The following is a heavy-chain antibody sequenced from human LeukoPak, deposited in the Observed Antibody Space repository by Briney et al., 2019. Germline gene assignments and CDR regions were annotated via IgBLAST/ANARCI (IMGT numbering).Heavy chain of an antibody. CDR3: AKDQGEVGLWFGGALGGSYYYYGMDV. Sequence: ASVKVSCKASGYTFTGYYMHWVRQAPGQGLEWMGRINPNSGGTNYAQKFQGRVTMTRDTSISTAYMELSRLRSDDTAVYYCAKDQGEVGLWFGGALGGSYYYYGMDVWGQGTTVTVSS. CDR1: GYTFTGYY. CDR2: INPNSGGT. V-gene: IGHV1-2*06. J-gene: IGHJ6*02. D-gene: IGHD3-10*01.